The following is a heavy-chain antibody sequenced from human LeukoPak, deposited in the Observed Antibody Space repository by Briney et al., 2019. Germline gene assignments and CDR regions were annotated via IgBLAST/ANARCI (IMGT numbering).Heavy chain of an antibody. Sequence: GGSLRLSCAASGFTFSSYWMHWVRQAPGKGLVWVSRINSDGSRTSYADSVKGRFTISRDNAKNKLYLEMNSLRAEDRAVYYCARDRGSTEFDYWGQGSLVTVSS. V-gene: IGHV3-74*01. D-gene: IGHD3-10*01. J-gene: IGHJ4*02. CDR1: GFTFSSYW. CDR2: INSDGSRT. CDR3: ARDRGSTEFDY.